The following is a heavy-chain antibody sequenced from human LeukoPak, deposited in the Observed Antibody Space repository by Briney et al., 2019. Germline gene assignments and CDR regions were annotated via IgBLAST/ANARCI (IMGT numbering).Heavy chain of an antibody. Sequence: SETLSLTCAVYGGSFSGYYWSSIRQPPGKGLEWVGEINHSGSTNYNPSLKSRVTISVDTSKNQFSLKLSSVTAADTAVYYCASTTLFRSYYATYLDYWGQGTLVTVSS. J-gene: IGHJ4*02. CDR1: GGSFSGYY. CDR3: ASTTLFRSYYATYLDY. D-gene: IGHD1-26*01. CDR2: INHSGST. V-gene: IGHV4-34*01.